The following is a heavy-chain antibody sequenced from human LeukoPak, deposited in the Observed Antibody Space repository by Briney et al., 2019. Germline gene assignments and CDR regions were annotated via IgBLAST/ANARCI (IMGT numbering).Heavy chain of an antibody. J-gene: IGHJ4*02. CDR2: INPNSGGT. Sequence: ASVKVSCKASGYTFTGYYMHWVRQAPGQGLEWMAWINPNSGGTNYAQKFQGRVTMTRDTSISTAYMELSRLRSDDTAVYYCARVEGKFVEKYYFDYWGQGTLVTVSS. D-gene: IGHD3-16*01. CDR1: GYTFTGYY. CDR3: ARVEGKFVEKYYFDY. V-gene: IGHV1-2*02.